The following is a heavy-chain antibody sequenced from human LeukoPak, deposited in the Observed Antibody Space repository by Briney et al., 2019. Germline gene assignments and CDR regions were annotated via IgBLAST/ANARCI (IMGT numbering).Heavy chain of an antibody. Sequence: ASVKVSCKASGHTFTGYYMHWVRQAPGQGLEWMGWINPNSGGTNYAQKFQGRVTMTRDTSISTAYMDLSRLRSDDTAVYYCARGGSGWFSLFDYWGQGTLVTVSS. CDR2: INPNSGGT. D-gene: IGHD6-19*01. V-gene: IGHV1-2*02. CDR1: GHTFTGYY. J-gene: IGHJ4*02. CDR3: ARGGSGWFSLFDY.